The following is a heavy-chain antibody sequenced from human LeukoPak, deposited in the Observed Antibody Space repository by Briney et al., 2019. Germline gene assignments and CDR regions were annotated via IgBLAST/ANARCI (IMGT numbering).Heavy chain of an antibody. J-gene: IGHJ4*02. CDR2: IYYSGST. V-gene: IGHV4-59*08. CDR1: GGSISSYY. D-gene: IGHD6-19*01. CDR3: ARREASGWYV. Sequence: PSETLSLTCTVSGGSISSYYWSWIRQPPGKGLEWIGYIYYSGSTNYNPSLKSRVTISVDTSKNQFSLKLSSVTAADTAVYYCARREASGWYVWGQGTLVTVSS.